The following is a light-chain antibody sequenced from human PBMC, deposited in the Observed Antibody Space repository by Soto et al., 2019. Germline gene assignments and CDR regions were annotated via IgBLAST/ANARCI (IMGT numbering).Light chain of an antibody. Sequence: QLVLTQSPSASASLGASVKLTCTLSSGHSSYAIAWHQQQPEKGPRYLMKLNSDGSHSRGDGIADRFSGSSSGAERYLTISSLQSEDEADYYCQPWGTGIHVFGTGTKLTVL. CDR1: SGHSSYA. CDR2: LNSDGSH. V-gene: IGLV4-69*01. J-gene: IGLJ1*01. CDR3: QPWGTGIHV.